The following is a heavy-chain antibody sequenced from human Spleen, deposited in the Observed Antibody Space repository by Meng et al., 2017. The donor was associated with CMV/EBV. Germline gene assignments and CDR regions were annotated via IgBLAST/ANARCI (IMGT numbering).Heavy chain of an antibody. Sequence: TFSRYSMNWGRQAPGKGLEWVSSISSSSSYIYYADSVKGRFTISRDNAKNSLYLQMNSLRAEDTAVYYCARDAARGRGCSSTSCYFAYWGQGTLVTVSS. D-gene: IGHD2-2*01. CDR3: ARDAARGRGCSSTSCYFAY. V-gene: IGHV3-21*01. CDR2: ISSSSSYI. CDR1: TFSRYS. J-gene: IGHJ4*02.